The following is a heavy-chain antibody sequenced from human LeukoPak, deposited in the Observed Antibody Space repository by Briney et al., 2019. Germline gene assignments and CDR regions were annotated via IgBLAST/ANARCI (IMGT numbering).Heavy chain of an antibody. CDR2: IIPIFGTA. CDR1: GGTFSSYA. D-gene: IGHD2-15*01. V-gene: IGHV1-69*05. CDR3: AHTARAGGSGPIGRLDY. J-gene: IGHJ4*02. Sequence: SVKVSCKASGGTFSSYAISWVRQAPGQGLEWMGRIIPIFGTANYAQKFQGRVTITTDESTSTAYMELSSLRSEDTAVYYCAHTARAGGSGPIGRLDYWGQGTLVTVSS.